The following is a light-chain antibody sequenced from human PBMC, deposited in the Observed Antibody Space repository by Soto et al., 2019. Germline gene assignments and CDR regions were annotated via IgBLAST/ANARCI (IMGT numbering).Light chain of an antibody. V-gene: IGLV2-23*02. CDR3: ISYAGTGAYV. Sequence: QSALTQPASVSGSPGQSITISCAGTGRDVGAYNLVSWHQQHPGKAPKLIICEVNTLPSGISNRFSGSKSGGTASLTMSGLQADEEAEDFGISYAGTGAYVFGNGTKLTVL. CDR1: GRDVGAYNL. CDR2: EVN. J-gene: IGLJ1*01.